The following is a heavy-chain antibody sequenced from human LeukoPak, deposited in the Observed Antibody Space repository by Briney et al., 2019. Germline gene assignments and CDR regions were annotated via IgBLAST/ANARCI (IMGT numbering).Heavy chain of an antibody. V-gene: IGHV4-34*01. Sequence: PSETLSLTCAVYGGSFSGYYWSWIRQPPGKGLEWIGEINHSGSTNYNPSLKSRVTISVDTSKNQFSLKLSSVTAADTAVYYCARVNPPTYYYGSGSYYLHFDYWGQGTLVTVSS. CDR2: INHSGST. D-gene: IGHD3-10*01. J-gene: IGHJ4*02. CDR1: GGSFSGYY. CDR3: ARVNPPTYYYGSGSYYLHFDY.